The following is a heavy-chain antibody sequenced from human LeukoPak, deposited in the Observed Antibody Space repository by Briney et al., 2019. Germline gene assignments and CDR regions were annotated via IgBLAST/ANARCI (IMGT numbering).Heavy chain of an antibody. V-gene: IGHV1-2*06. Sequence: ASVKVSCKASGYTFTGYYMHWVRQAPGQGLEWMGRINPNSGGTNYAQKFQDRLTMTSDTSISTAHMELSRLRSDDTAVYYCARDPVYYDSSGYNDAFDIWGQGTMVTVSS. CDR2: INPNSGGT. CDR1: GYTFTGYY. D-gene: IGHD3-22*01. J-gene: IGHJ3*02. CDR3: ARDPVYYDSSGYNDAFDI.